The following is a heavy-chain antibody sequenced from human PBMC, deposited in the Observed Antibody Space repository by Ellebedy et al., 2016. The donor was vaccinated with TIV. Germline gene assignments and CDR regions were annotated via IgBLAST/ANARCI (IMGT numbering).Heavy chain of an antibody. Sequence: GGSLTLSCVASGFTSRSHGIYWVRQAPGKGLEWVAVISSDGSNKYYADSVKGRFTISRDDSKNTLYLQMNSPRTDDMAVYYCARGGSSGSSDYWGQGTLVTVSS. D-gene: IGHD3-10*01. CDR3: ARGGSSGSSDY. V-gene: IGHV3-30*03. J-gene: IGHJ4*02. CDR1: GFTSRSHG. CDR2: ISSDGSNK.